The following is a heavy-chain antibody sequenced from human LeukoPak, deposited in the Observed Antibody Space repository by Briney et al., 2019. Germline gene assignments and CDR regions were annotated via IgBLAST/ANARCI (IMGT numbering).Heavy chain of an antibody. CDR3: ARRLGRKFGERFYYYHYMDV. J-gene: IGHJ6*03. V-gene: IGHV4-34*01. CDR1: GGSFSGYY. CDR2: MNHSGST. Sequence: SETLSLTCAVYGGSFSGYYWSWIRQPPGKGLEWIGEMNHSGSTNYNQSLKSRVTISVDTSKNQFSLKLSSVTAADTAVYYCARRLGRKFGERFYYYHYMDVWGKGTTVTISS. D-gene: IGHD3-10*01.